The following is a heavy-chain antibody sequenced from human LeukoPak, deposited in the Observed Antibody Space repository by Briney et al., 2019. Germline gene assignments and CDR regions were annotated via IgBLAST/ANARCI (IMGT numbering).Heavy chain of an antibody. CDR3: ARGKSRGSHIDY. V-gene: IGHV4-38-2*02. CDR2: IYRSGST. D-gene: IGHD1-26*01. CDR1: GYSISSDYY. J-gene: IGHJ4*02. Sequence: SETLSLTCTVSGYSISSDYYWGWIRQPPGKGLEWIGSIYRSGSTYYNPSLKSRVTISISTSKNQFSPKLSSVTAADTAVYYCARGKSRGSHIDYWGQGTLVTVSS.